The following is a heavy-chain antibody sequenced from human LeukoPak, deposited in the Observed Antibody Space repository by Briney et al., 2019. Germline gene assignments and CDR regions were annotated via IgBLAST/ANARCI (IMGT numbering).Heavy chain of an antibody. CDR2: ISWNSGSI. Sequence: GGSLRLSCAASGFTFDDYAMHWVRQAPGKGLEWVSGISWNSGSIGYADSVKGRFTISRDNSKNTLYLQMNSLRAEDTAVYYCARAGITIVRGVRTDAFDIWGQGTMVTVSS. D-gene: IGHD3-10*01. CDR3: ARAGITIVRGVRTDAFDI. V-gene: IGHV3-9*01. J-gene: IGHJ3*02. CDR1: GFTFDDYA.